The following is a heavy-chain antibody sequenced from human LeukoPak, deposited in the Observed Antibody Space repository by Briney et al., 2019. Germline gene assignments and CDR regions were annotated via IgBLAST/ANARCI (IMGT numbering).Heavy chain of an antibody. CDR3: TRMTTGHDY. J-gene: IGHJ4*02. CDR2: INHSGYT. Sequence: SETLSLTCAVSGVSFDDYYWSWVRQTPGKGLEWLGEINHSGYTNDSPSLKSRVTLSIDTSNKQFSLNLRSVTVADAGIYYCTRMTTGHDYWGQRTLVTGSS. D-gene: IGHD4-17*01. CDR1: GVSFDDYY. V-gene: IGHV4-34*01.